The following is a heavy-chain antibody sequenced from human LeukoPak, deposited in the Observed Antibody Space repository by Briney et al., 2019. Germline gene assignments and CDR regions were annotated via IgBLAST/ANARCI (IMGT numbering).Heavy chain of an antibody. J-gene: IGHJ5*02. CDR2: ISTSGNT. CDR3: ARDLVVPTYNYFDP. V-gene: IGHV4-4*07. CDR1: GGSISKPF. Sequence: SETLSLTCTVCGGSISKPFWSWLRQPAGKGLEWIGLISTSGNTNYNPSLKSRVTMSVDTSNKQLSLRLSSVTAADTAVYYCARDLVVPTYNYFDPWGQGTLVTVSS. D-gene: IGHD2-2*01.